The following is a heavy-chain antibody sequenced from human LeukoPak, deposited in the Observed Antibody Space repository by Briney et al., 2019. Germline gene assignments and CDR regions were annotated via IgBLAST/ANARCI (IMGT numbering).Heavy chain of an antibody. D-gene: IGHD4-17*01. CDR3: ARAGGSTVSHSDY. CDR2: ISSSTSYI. CDR1: GFTFSSYS. V-gene: IGHV3-21*01. J-gene: IGHJ4*02. Sequence: GGSLRLSCAASGFTFSSYSMNWIRQAPGKGLEWVSSISSSTSYIYYADSVKRRFTISKDNAKNSLYLQMNSLRAEDTAVYYCARAGGSTVSHSDYWGQGTLVTVSS.